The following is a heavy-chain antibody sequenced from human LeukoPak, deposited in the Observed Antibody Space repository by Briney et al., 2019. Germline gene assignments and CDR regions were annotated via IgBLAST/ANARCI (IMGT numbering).Heavy chain of an antibody. V-gene: IGHV4-59*12. D-gene: IGHD6-19*01. CDR3: ARVLSSGWYRSNWFDP. CDR1: GGPISSSY. Sequence: PSETLSLTCTVSGGPISSSYWSWIRQPPGKGLEWIGYIYYSGSPNYNPSLKSRVTISVDTSKNQFSLKLSSVTAADTAVYYCARVLSSGWYRSNWFDPWGQGTLVTVSS. CDR2: IYYSGSP. J-gene: IGHJ5*02.